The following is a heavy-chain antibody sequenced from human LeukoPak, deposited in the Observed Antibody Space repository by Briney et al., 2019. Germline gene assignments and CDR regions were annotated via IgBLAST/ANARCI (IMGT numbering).Heavy chain of an antibody. D-gene: IGHD3-22*01. CDR1: GINLSNYG. V-gene: IGHV3-23*01. CDR2: ISDSGGST. Sequence: GGSLRLSCAVSGINLSNYGMSWVREAPGKGLEWVAGISDSGGSTNYADSVKGRFTISRDNPKNTLYLQMNSLRAEDTAVYFCAKRGVVIRVILVGFHKEAYYFDSWGQGALVTVSS. J-gene: IGHJ4*02. CDR3: AKRGVVIRVILVGFHKEAYYFDS.